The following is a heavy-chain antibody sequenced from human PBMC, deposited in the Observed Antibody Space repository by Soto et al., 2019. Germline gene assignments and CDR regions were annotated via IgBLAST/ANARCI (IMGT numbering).Heavy chain of an antibody. Sequence: QVQLEQSGAEVKKPGASVKVSCKTSGYTFTSYGVTWVRQAPGQGLEWMAWISGSSGSTYYAQNFQGRVTVTTDTSTDTASMELRSLTSGDSAIYYCARGNYFGSGTFDYWGQGTLVTVSS. CDR1: GYTFTSYG. CDR3: ARGNYFGSGTFDY. CDR2: ISGSSGST. V-gene: IGHV1-18*01. J-gene: IGHJ4*02. D-gene: IGHD3-10*01.